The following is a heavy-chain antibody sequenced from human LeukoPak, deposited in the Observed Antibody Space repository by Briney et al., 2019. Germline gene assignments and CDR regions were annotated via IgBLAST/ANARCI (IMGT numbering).Heavy chain of an antibody. CDR2: IISSSSYK. V-gene: IGHV3-21*01. CDR1: GFTFSSYS. CDR3: ATDSVRDFQY. J-gene: IGHJ1*01. Sequence: PGGSLRLSCAASGFTFSSYSMNWVRQAPGEGLEWVSSIISSSSYKYYADSLKGRSTISRANAKNSLYLQMNSLRSEATVVYFCATDSVRDFQYWGQGTLVTVSS. D-gene: IGHD3-10*02.